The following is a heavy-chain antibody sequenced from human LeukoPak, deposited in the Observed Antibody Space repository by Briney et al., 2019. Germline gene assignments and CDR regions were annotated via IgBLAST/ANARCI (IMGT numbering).Heavy chain of an antibody. CDR2: IYHSGSA. CDR1: GGSISTNNW. CDR3: ARAAIAVAGTGWFDP. Sequence: SSETLSLTCAVSGGSISTNNWWTWVRQPPGKGLEWIGEIYHSGSATYNPSLKSRITISVDTSKNQFSLNLKSATAADTAEYYCARAAIAVAGTGWFDPWGQGTLVTVSS. V-gene: IGHV4-4*02. D-gene: IGHD6-19*01. J-gene: IGHJ5*01.